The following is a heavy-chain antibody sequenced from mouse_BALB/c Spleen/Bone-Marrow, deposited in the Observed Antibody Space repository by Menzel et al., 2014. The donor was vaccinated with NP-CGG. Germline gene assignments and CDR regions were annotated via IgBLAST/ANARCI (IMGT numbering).Heavy chain of an antibody. CDR3: ARDSDWFAY. J-gene: IGHJ3*01. V-gene: IGHV7-3*02. CDR2: IRNKANGYTT. Sequence: EVKLVESGGGLVQPGGSLRLSCATSGFTFTDNYVTWARQPPGKELEWLGFIRNKANGYTTEYSASVKGRFTISRDNSQSILYLQMNPLRAEDSATYYCARDSDWFAYWGQGTLVTVSA. CDR1: GFTFTDNY.